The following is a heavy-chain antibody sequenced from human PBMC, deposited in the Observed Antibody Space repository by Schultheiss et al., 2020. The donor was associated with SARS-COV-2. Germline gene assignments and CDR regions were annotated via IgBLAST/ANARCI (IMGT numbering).Heavy chain of an antibody. J-gene: IGHJ6*03. CDR3: AKDTRQLGYYYYYMDV. V-gene: IGHV3-74*01. D-gene: IGHD6-6*01. CDR1: GFTFSSYW. Sequence: GGSLRLSCAASGFTFSSYWMHWVRQAPGKGLAWVSRINSDGSSTSYADSVKGRFTISRDNAKNTLYLQMNSLRAEDTALYYCAKDTRQLGYYYYYMDVWGKGTTVTVSS. CDR2: INSDGSST.